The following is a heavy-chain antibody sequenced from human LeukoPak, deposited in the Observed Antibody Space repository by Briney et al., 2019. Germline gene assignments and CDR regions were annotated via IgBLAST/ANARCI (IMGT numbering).Heavy chain of an antibody. J-gene: IGHJ4*02. CDR3: ARVGSKDGDSDYVVFLDY. CDR1: GYTLTAYY. Sequence: ASAEVSCKASGYTLTAYYIHWLRQAPGQGLEWMGWINPKSGGTNYAQKFQGRVTMTRDTSISTAYMELSRLRSDDTAVYYCARVGSKDGDSDYVVFLDYWGQGTLVTVSS. V-gene: IGHV1-2*02. CDR2: INPKSGGT. D-gene: IGHD5-12*01.